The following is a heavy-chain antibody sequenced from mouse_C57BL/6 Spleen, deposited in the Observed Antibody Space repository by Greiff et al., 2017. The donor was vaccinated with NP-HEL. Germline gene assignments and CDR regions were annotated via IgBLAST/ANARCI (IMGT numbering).Heavy chain of an antibody. CDR1: GYTFTSYW. CDR3: ARRGTFYAMDY. J-gene: IGHJ4*01. V-gene: IGHV1-55*01. CDR2: IYPGSGST. Sequence: QVQLKQPGAELVKPGASVKMSCKASGYTFTSYWITWVKQRPGQGLEWIGDIYPGSGSTNYNEKFKSKATLTVDTSSSTAYMQLSSLTSEDSAVYYCARRGTFYAMDYWGQGTSVTVSS.